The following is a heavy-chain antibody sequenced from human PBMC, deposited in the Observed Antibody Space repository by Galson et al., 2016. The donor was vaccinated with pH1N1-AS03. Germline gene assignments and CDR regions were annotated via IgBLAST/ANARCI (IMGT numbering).Heavy chain of an antibody. CDR1: GYIFAVYY. Sequence: SVKVSCKASGYIFAVYYIHWVRQAPGQGLEWLGRINPNTGLTNLGQTVQGRVTMTRDTSINTAFMELTRLTSDDTVVYYCARETSVGASSIHFWGQGTLVTVSS. J-gene: IGHJ4*02. V-gene: IGHV1-2*05. CDR2: INPNTGLT. CDR3: ARETSVGASSIHF. D-gene: IGHD1-26*01.